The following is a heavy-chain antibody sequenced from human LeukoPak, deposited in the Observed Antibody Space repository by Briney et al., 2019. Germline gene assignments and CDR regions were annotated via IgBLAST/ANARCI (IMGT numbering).Heavy chain of an antibody. V-gene: IGHV1-18*01. D-gene: IGHD6-6*01. CDR2: ISAYNGNT. Sequence: ASVKVSCKASGYTFTSYGISWVRQAPGQGLEWMGWISAYNGNTNYAQKLQGRVTMTTDTSTSTAYMELRSLRSDDTAVYYCARGGKDIDSSSEYEGWFDPWGQGTLVTVSS. CDR3: ARGGKDIDSSSEYEGWFDP. J-gene: IGHJ5*02. CDR1: GYTFTSYG.